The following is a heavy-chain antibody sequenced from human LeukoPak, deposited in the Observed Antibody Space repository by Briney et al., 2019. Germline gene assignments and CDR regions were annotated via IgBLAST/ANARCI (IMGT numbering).Heavy chain of an antibody. V-gene: IGHV4-59*03. CDR1: GLSINAIY. D-gene: IGHD3-10*01. CDR3: DCVFRGVVTSRPFDP. Sequence: SETLSLTCTVSGLSINAIYWTWIRQLPGKGLEWIGFVSDTGDTDYNPSLKSRLTISADTSKSQLSLNLSSVTAADTALYYFDCVFRGVVTSRPFDPWGQGTLVTVSS. J-gene: IGHJ5*02. CDR2: VSDTGDT.